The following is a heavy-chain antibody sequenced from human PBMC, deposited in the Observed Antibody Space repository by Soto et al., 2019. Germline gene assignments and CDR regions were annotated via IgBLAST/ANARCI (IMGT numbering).Heavy chain of an antibody. CDR2: IYYSGST. J-gene: IGHJ4*02. V-gene: IGHV4-39*01. CDR1: GGSISSSSYY. CDR3: ARQFIAARPDFDY. Sequence: SETLSLTCTVSGGSISSSSYYWGWIRQPPGKGLEWIGSIYYSGSTYYNPSLKSRVTISVDTSKNQFSLRLSSVTAADTAVYYCARQFIAARPDFDYWGQGTLVTVSS. D-gene: IGHD6-6*01.